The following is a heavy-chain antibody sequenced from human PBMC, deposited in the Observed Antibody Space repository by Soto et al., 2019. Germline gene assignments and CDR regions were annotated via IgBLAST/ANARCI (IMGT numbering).Heavy chain of an antibody. CDR2: ISFSDGGT. J-gene: IGHJ2*01. V-gene: IGHV3-23*01. Sequence: EEQLLESGGGLIQPGGSLRLACAASGFTFSSYAMTWVRQAPGKGLEWVSSISFSDGGTCYADSVKGRLTISRDNSKNTLFLQMNSLRVEDTAVYYCVKDDRILGRRYFDLWGRGTLVTVSS. CDR1: GFTFSSYA. CDR3: VKDDRILGRRYFDL. D-gene: IGHD2-15*01.